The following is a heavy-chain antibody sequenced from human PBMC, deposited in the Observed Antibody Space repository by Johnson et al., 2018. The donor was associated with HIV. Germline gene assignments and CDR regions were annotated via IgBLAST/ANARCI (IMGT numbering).Heavy chain of an antibody. V-gene: IGHV3-30-3*01. Sequence: QMQLVESGGGVVQAGRSLRLSCAASGFTFSSYAMHWVRQAPGKGLEWVAVISYDGGNNYYADSVKGRFTISRDNSKNTLYLQMNSLRAEDTAVYYCARGRDFSSGLDGGAFDIWGQGTMVSVSS. J-gene: IGHJ3*02. CDR1: GFTFSSYA. D-gene: IGHD6-19*01. CDR3: ARGRDFSSGLDGGAFDI. CDR2: ISYDGGNN.